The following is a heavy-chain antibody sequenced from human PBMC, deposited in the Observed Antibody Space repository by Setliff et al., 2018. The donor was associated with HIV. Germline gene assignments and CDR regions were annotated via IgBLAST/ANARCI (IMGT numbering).Heavy chain of an antibody. V-gene: IGHV1-24*01. CDR2: FDPEDGET. Sequence: ASVKVSCKVSGFTLREVSMHWVRQAPGKGLEWMGYFDPEDGETVYAQKFQGRVTMTEDTSTNTAYMELSGLRSGDTTVYYCAIDMVGGWLRPMPDFWGQGALVTVSS. CDR1: GFTLREVS. J-gene: IGHJ4*02. CDR3: AIDMVGGWLRPMPDF. D-gene: IGHD2-2*01.